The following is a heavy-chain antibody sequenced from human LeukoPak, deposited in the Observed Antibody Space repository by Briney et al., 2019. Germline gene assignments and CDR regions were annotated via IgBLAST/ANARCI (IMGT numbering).Heavy chain of an antibody. CDR3: ARVAHYYDSSGYAHVAFDI. V-gene: IGHV1-18*01. J-gene: IGHJ3*02. Sequence: ASVKDSCKASGYTFTSYGISWVRQAPGQGLEWMGWISAYNGNTNYAQKLQGRVTMTTDTSTSTAYMELRSLRSDDTAVYYCARVAHYYDSSGYAHVAFDIWGQGTMVTVSS. CDR1: GYTFTSYG. CDR2: ISAYNGNT. D-gene: IGHD3-22*01.